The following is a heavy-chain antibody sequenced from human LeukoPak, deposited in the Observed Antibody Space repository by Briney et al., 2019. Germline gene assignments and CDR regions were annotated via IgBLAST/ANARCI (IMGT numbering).Heavy chain of an antibody. D-gene: IGHD6-13*01. J-gene: IGHJ3*02. CDR2: IYYSGST. CDR3: ARDSSSSWSLDAFDT. CDR1: GGFISSYY. V-gene: IGHV4-59*01. Sequence: SETLSLTCTVSGGFISSYYWSWIRQPPGKGLEWIGYIYYSGSTNYNPSIKSRVTISVDTSKNQFSLKLSSVTDADTAVYYCARDSSSSWSLDAFDTWGQGTMVTVSS.